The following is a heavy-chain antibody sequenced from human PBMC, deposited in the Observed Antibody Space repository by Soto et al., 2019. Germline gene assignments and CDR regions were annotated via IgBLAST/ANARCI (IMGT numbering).Heavy chain of an antibody. D-gene: IGHD3-3*01. J-gene: IGHJ4*02. V-gene: IGHV2-5*02. CDR1: GFSLTTSGVG. CDR3: AHRVLRTVFGLVTTTAIYFDF. Sequence: QITLNESGPTQVKPRQTLTLTCTFSGFSLTTSGVGVGWIRQSPGKAPEWLALTYWDDDKRYRPSLKSRLTITKDTSKNQVVLTMAALDPADTATYYCAHRVLRTVFGLVTTTAIYFDFWGQGTPVAVSS. CDR2: TYWDDDK.